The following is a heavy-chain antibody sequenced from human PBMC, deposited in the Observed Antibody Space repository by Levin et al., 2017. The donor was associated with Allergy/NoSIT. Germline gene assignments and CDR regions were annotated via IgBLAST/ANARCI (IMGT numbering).Heavy chain of an antibody. D-gene: IGHD2-2*01. CDR1: GYTFTSYY. CDR2: INPSGGST. V-gene: IGHV1-46*01. Sequence: RASVKVSCKASGYTFTSYYMHWVRQAPGQGLEWMGIINPSGGSTSYAQKFQGRVTMTRDTSTSTVYMELSSLRSEDTAVYYCARFQEGYCSSTSCPKLDYFDYWGQGTLVTVSS. CDR3: ARFQEGYCSSTSCPKLDYFDY. J-gene: IGHJ4*02.